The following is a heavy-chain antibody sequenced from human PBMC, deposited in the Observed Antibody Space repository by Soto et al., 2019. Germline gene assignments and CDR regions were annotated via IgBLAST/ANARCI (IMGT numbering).Heavy chain of an antibody. Sequence: PSETLSLTYTVSRGSLSRSFFYSTWARQPPGQRLEWIGYIYYTGTSNYNPSLESRVAMSVDRSKKQFTLNLRSMTAADTARYYCARLTTSSGWSIFDSWGQGMLVTVSS. V-gene: IGHV4-61*01. J-gene: IGHJ4*02. CDR3: ARLTTSSGWSIFDS. D-gene: IGHD6-13*01. CDR1: RGSLSRSFFY. CDR2: IYYTGTS.